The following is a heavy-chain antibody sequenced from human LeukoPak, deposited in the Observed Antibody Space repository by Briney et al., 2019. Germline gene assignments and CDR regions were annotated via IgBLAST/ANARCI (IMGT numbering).Heavy chain of an antibody. CDR2: IYYSGST. J-gene: IGHJ4*02. D-gene: IGHD6-6*01. Sequence: PSETLSLTCTVTGGSISSYYWSWIRQPPGKGLEGIGYIYYSGSTNYNPSLKSRVTISVDTSKNQFSLKLSSVTAADTAVYYCARDRGYSSSGLDYWGQGTLVTVSS. CDR1: GGSISSYY. V-gene: IGHV4-59*01. CDR3: ARDRGYSSSGLDY.